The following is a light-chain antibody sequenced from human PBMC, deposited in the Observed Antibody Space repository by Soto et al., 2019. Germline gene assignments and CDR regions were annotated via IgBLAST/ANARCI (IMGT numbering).Light chain of an antibody. J-gene: IGLJ1*01. CDR1: SSDVGGYNY. Sequence: QSVLTQPPSASGSPGQSVTISCTGTSSDVGGYNYVSWYQQHPGKAPKLMISEVSKRPSGVPDRFSGSKSGNTASLTVSGLQAEDEADYYCSSYAGGNNPFVFGTGTKLIVL. CDR3: SSYAGGNNPFV. CDR2: EVS. V-gene: IGLV2-8*01.